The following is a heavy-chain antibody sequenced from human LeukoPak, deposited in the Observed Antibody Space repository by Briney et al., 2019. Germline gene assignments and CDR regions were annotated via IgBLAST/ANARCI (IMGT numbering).Heavy chain of an antibody. Sequence: GGSLRLSCVASGFTFSSYTMNWVRQAPGKGLEWVSSISSSSSYIYYADSVKGRFTISRDNAKNSLYLQMNSLRAEDTAVYYCARELDEEDGGYDYWGQGTLVTVSS. CDR2: ISSSSSYI. J-gene: IGHJ4*02. D-gene: IGHD5-12*01. V-gene: IGHV3-21*01. CDR3: ARELDEEDGGYDY. CDR1: GFTFSSYT.